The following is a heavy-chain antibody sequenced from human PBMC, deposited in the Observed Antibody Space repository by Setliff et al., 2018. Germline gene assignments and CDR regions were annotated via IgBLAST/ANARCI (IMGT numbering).Heavy chain of an antibody. CDR2: SYYSGSTS. CDR3: ARGRAGHSGH. D-gene: IGHD6-19*01. Sequence: PSETLSLTCTVSGGSISSGSYYWSWIRQHPGKGLEWIGYSYYSGSTSYYNPSLKSRVTISVDTSKNQFSLKLSSVTAADTAVYYCARGRAGHSGHWGQGTLVTVSS. CDR1: GGSISSGSYY. V-gene: IGHV4-31*03. J-gene: IGHJ4*02.